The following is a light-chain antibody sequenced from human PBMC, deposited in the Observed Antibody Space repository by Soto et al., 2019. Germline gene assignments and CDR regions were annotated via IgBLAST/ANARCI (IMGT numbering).Light chain of an antibody. J-gene: IGKJ4*01. V-gene: IGKV1-39*01. CDR2: AAS. Sequence: IQMTQYTSSLSASVGDRVTITCRASQSISSYLNWYQQKPGKAPKLLIYAASSLQSGVPSRFSGSGSGTDFTLTISSLQPEDFATYYCQQSYSTPLTFGGGTKVDTK. CDR1: QSISSY. CDR3: QQSYSTPLT.